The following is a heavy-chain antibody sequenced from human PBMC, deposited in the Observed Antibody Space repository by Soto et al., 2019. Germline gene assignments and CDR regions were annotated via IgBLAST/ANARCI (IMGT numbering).Heavy chain of an antibody. CDR3: AHTRRYSCSGGSCYPFDY. Sequence: QITLKESGPTLVKPTQTLTLTCTFSGFSLSTSGVGVGWIRQPPGKALEWLALIYWDDDKRYSPSLKSRLTITKDTSKNQVVLTMTNMEPVDTATYYCAHTRRYSCSGGSCYPFDYWGQGTLVTVSS. CDR2: IYWDDDK. J-gene: IGHJ4*02. D-gene: IGHD2-15*01. V-gene: IGHV2-5*02. CDR1: GFSLSTSGVG.